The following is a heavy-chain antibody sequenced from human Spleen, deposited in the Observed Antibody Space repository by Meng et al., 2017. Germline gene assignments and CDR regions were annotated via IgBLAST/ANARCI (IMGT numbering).Heavy chain of an antibody. CDR1: GYTFTNYA. CDR3: ARSPSTFYYGSGSYYNPPRNFDY. D-gene: IGHD3-10*01. V-gene: IGHV7-4-1*02. J-gene: IGHJ4*02. CDR2: INTNTGNP. Sequence: ASVKVSCKTSGYTFTNYAMNWVRQAPGQGLEWMGWINTNTGNPTYAQGFTGRFVFSLDTSVSTAYLQISSLKAEDTAVYYCARSPSTFYYGSGSYYNPPRNFDYWGQGTLVTVSS.